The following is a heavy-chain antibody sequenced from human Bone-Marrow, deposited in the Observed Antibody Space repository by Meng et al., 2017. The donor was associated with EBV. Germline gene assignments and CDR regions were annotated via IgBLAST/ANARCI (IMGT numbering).Heavy chain of an antibody. V-gene: IGHV4-34*01. CDR3: ARRSITIFGVVTRYNWFDP. CDR2: INHSGST. D-gene: IGHD3-3*01. Sequence: QVQSQQWGPGLLKPSETLSLTCAVYGGSFSGYYWSWIRQPPGKGLEWIGEINHSGSTNYNPSLKSRVTISVDTSKNQFSLKLSSVTAADTAVYYCARRSITIFGVVTRYNWFDPWGQGTLVTVSS. CDR1: GGSFSGYY. J-gene: IGHJ5*02.